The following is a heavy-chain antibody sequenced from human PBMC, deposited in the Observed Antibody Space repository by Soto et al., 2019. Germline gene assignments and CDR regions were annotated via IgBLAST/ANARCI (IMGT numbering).Heavy chain of an antibody. CDR2: ISAYNGNT. V-gene: IGHV1-18*04. CDR3: ARDAYYDSSGYPTAYYYYGMDV. Sequence: ASVKVSCKASGYTFTSYGISWVRQAPGQGLEWMGWISAYNGNTNYAQKLQGRVTMTTDTSTSTAYMELRSLRSDDTAVYYCARDAYYDSSGYPTAYYYYGMDVWGQGTTVTVSS. CDR1: GYTFTSYG. J-gene: IGHJ6*02. D-gene: IGHD3-22*01.